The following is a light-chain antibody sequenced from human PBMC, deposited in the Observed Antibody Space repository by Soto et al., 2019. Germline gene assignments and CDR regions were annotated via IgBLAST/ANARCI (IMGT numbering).Light chain of an antibody. Sequence: IVLTQSPGTLSLSPGERATLSCRASQSIGRRYLAWYQQKPGQGPMLLIYDTSERASDIPDRFSGSGSGTDFTLTISRLVPEDFAVYYCQYQGTFEGGTKVEIK. CDR3: QYQGT. V-gene: IGKV3-20*01. CDR2: DTS. CDR1: QSIGRRY. J-gene: IGKJ4*01.